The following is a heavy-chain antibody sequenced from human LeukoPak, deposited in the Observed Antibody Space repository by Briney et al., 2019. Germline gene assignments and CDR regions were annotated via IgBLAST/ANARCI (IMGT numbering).Heavy chain of an antibody. CDR1: GFTFSSYG. V-gene: IGHV3-30*02. CDR3: ANTVVPAANTDY. Sequence: PGASLRLSYAASGFTFSSYGMSWVRQAPGRGLEWVAFIRYDGSNKYYADSVKGRFTISRDNSKNTLYLQMNSLRAEDTAVYYCANTVVPAANTDYWGQGTLVTVSS. J-gene: IGHJ4*02. D-gene: IGHD2-2*01. CDR2: IRYDGSNK.